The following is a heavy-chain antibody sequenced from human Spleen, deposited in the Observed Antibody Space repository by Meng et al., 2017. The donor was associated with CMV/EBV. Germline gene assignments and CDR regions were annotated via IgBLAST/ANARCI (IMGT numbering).Heavy chain of an antibody. V-gene: IGHV3-30*02. Sequence: GGSLRLSCAAPGLPFSAFGMHWVRQAPGKGLEWVAFMRSDGDNKHYADSVKGRFTISRDKSKNTLYLQMDRLRAEDTAVYYCAKEEVYCSSMSCLSYYYYGMDVWGQGTTVTVSS. CDR2: MRSDGDNK. CDR3: AKEEVYCSSMSCLSYYYYGMDV. CDR1: GLPFSAFG. J-gene: IGHJ6*02. D-gene: IGHD2-2*01.